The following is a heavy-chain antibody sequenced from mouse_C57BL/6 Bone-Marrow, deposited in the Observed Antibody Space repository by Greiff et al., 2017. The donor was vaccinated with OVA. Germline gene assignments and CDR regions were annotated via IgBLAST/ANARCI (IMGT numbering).Heavy chain of an antibody. CDR2: ISYSGST. CDR3: ARSRRGYYYAMDY. Sequence: EVQLVESGPGLAKPSQTLSLTCSVTGYSITSDYWNWIRKFPGNKLEYMGYISYSGSTYYNPSPKSRISITRDTSKNQYYLQLNSVTTEDTATYYCARSRRGYYYAMDYWGQGTSVTVSS. J-gene: IGHJ4*01. V-gene: IGHV3-8*01. CDR1: GYSITSDY.